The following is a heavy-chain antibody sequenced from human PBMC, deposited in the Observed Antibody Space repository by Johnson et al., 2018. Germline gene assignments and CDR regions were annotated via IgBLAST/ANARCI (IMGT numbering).Heavy chain of an antibody. J-gene: IGHJ3*02. CDR1: GGSISSYY. Sequence: QVQLQESGPGLVKPSETLSLTCTVSGGSISSYYWSWIRQPPGKGLEWIGYIYYSGSTNYNPSLKSRVTISVDTSKNQFSLKLSSVTAADTAVYYCARGRGGYDLAPACDIWGQGTMVTVSS. CDR3: ARGRGGYDLAPACDI. D-gene: IGHD5-12*01. CDR2: IYYSGST. V-gene: IGHV4-59*01.